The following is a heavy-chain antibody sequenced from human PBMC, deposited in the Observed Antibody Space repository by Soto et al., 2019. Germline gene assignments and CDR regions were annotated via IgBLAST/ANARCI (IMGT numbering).Heavy chain of an antibody. J-gene: IGHJ5*02. D-gene: IGHD3-9*01. Sequence: QVQLVQSGAEVKKPGASVKVSCKASGYTFTNYDINWVRQATGQGLEWMGWMNTITVNTDYAQRFQGRVTNTRNNSISIAYMKLNSLRPYVTALYYCVRGGRYYDILTGYDLWGQGTLVTVSS. V-gene: IGHV1-8*01. CDR1: GYTFTNYD. CDR3: VRGGRYYDILTGYDL. CDR2: MNTITVNT.